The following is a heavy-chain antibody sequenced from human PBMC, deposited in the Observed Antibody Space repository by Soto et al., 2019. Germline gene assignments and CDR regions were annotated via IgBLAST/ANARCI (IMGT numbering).Heavy chain of an antibody. V-gene: IGHV3-23*01. J-gene: IGHJ3*02. CDR3: AKPPPHPCSCGYYYVDAFDI. CDR2: ISGSGGST. CDR1: GFTFSSYA. Sequence: PGGSLRLSCAASGFTFSSYAMSWVRQAPGKGLEWVSAISGSGGSTYYADSVKGRFTISRDNSKNTLYLQMNSLRAEDTAAYYCAKPPPHPCSCGYYYVDAFDIGGQGTMDTVSS. D-gene: IGHD3-22*01.